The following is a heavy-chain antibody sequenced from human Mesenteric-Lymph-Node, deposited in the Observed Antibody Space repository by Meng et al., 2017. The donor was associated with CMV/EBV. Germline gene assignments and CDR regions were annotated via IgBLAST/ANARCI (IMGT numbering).Heavy chain of an antibody. CDR3: ASLVVPAHRRYYYYGMDV. D-gene: IGHD2-2*01. J-gene: IGHJ6*02. CDR1: NGSIRGYY. V-gene: IGHV4-34*01. Sequence: SETLSLTCAVYNGSIRGYYWSWIRQSPGKGLEWIGEINHGGSTHYNPSLKSRVTISIDTSKNQLSLKLTSVTAADTAMYYCASLVVPAHRRYYYYGMDVWGQGTTVTVSS. CDR2: INHGGST.